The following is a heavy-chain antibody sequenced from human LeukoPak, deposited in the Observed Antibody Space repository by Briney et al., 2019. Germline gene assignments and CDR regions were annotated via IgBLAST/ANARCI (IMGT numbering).Heavy chain of an antibody. Sequence: ASVKVSCKASGYTFTGYYMHWVRQAPGQGLEWMGWINPNSGGTNYAQKFQGRVTMTRDTSISTAYMELSRLRSDDTAVYYCARDLIEYSSSSHMGYWGQGTLVTVSS. CDR3: ARDLIEYSSSSHMGY. V-gene: IGHV1-2*02. J-gene: IGHJ4*02. D-gene: IGHD6-6*01. CDR2: INPNSGGT. CDR1: GYTFTGYY.